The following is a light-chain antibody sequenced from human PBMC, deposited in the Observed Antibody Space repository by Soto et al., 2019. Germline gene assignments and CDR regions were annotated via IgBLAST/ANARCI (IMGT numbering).Light chain of an antibody. CDR1: QSVRSTY. CDR3: QQYGSSPFT. V-gene: IGKV3-20*01. Sequence: EIVMTQSPVTLSVSPGERATLSCRASQSVRSTYLAWYQQKPGQAPRLLIYGASSRATGIPDRFSGSGSGTDFTLTISRLEPEDFAVYFCQQYGSSPFTFGPGTRLEIK. J-gene: IGKJ5*01. CDR2: GAS.